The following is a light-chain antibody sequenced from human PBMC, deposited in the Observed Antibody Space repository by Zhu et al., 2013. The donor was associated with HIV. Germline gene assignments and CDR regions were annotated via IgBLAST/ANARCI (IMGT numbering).Light chain of an antibody. Sequence: QSLLTQPPSVSAAPRQQVTFSCSGSTSNIGNNYVSWYQQLPGAAPKLLIFDDNKRPSGIPDRFSGSKFGTSATLGITGLQTGDEADYYCGTWDSSLGAVVFGGGTKLTVL. V-gene: IGLV1-51*01. CDR3: GTWDSSLGAVV. CDR2: DDN. J-gene: IGLJ2*01. CDR1: TSNIGNNY.